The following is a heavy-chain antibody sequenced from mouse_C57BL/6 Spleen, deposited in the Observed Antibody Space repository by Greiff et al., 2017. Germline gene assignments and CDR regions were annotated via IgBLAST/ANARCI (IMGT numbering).Heavy chain of an antibody. J-gene: IGHJ4*01. V-gene: IGHV2-6-1*01. D-gene: IGHD1-1*01. CDR3: ARHYYYGSTHYYAMDD. Sequence: QVQLKESGPGLVAPSQSLSITCTVSGFSLTSYGVHWVRQPPGKGLEWLVVIWSDGSTTYNSALKSRLSISKDNSKSQVFLKMNSLQTDDTAMYYCARHYYYGSTHYYAMDDWGQGTSVTVSS. CDR1: GFSLTSYG. CDR2: IWSDGST.